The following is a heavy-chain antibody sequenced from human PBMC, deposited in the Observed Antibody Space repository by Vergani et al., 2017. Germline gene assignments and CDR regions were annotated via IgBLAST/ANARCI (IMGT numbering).Heavy chain of an antibody. V-gene: IGHV4-39*01. Sequence: QLQLQESDPGLVKPSETLSLTCTVSGGSISSSSYYWGWIRQPPGKGLEWIGSIYYSGSTYYNPSLKSRVTISVDTSKNQFSLKLSSVTAADTAVYYCASHLYCGGDCYSGGMDVWGQGP. D-gene: IGHD2-21*02. CDR3: ASHLYCGGDCYSGGMDV. CDR2: IYYSGST. J-gene: IGHJ6*02. CDR1: GGSISSSSYY.